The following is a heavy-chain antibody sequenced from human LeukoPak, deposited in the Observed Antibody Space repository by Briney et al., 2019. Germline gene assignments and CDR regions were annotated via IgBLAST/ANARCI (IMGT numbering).Heavy chain of an antibody. J-gene: IGHJ4*02. D-gene: IGHD3-22*01. V-gene: IGHV1-18*01. Sequence: ASVKVSCKASGYTFTSYGISWVRQAPGQGLEWMGWISAYNGNTNYAQKLQGRVTMTTDTSTSTAYMELRSLRSDDTAVYYCARVTYYYDSSGYSGPGEFDYWGQGTLVTVSS. CDR1: GYTFTSYG. CDR2: ISAYNGNT. CDR3: ARVTYYYDSSGYSGPGEFDY.